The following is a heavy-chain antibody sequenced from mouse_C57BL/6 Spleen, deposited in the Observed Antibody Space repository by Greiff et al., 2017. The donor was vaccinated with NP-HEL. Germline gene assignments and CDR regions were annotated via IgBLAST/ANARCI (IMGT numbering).Heavy chain of an antibody. CDR3: ARDWGYYGSSYYAMDY. Sequence: EVKLVESEGGLVQPGSSMKLSCTASGFTFSDYYMAWVRQVPEKGLEWVANINYDGSSTYYLDSLKSRFIISRDNAKNILYLQMSSLKSEDTATYYCARDWGYYGSSYYAMDYWGQGTSVTVSS. CDR1: GFTFSDYY. CDR2: INYDGSST. J-gene: IGHJ4*01. V-gene: IGHV5-16*01. D-gene: IGHD1-1*01.